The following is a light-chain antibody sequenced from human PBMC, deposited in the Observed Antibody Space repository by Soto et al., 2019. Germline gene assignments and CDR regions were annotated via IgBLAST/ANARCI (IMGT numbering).Light chain of an antibody. J-gene: IGLJ3*02. CDR2: LDRSGSY. V-gene: IGLV4-60*02. Sequence: QSVLTQASSASASLGSSVKLTCILSSGHSTYIIAWHQQQPGKAPRFLMTLDRSGSYNRGSGVPDRFSGSSSGADRYLTISNLQFEDEGDYYCETWYSNTHKVFGGGTKVTVL. CDR3: ETWYSNTHKV. CDR1: SGHSTYI.